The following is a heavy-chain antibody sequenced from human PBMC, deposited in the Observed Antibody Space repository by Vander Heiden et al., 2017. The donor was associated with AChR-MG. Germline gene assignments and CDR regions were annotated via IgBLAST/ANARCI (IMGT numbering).Heavy chain of an antibody. D-gene: IGHD2-2*01. CDR1: GFTFSSYA. Sequence: EVQLLESGGGLVQPGGSLRLSCAASGFTFSSYAMSWVRQAPGKGLEWVSAISGSGGSTYYADSVKGRFTTSRDNSKNTLYLQMNSLRAEDTAVYYCAVGYCSSTSCYNPFDYWGQGTLVTVSS. CDR3: AVGYCSSTSCYNPFDY. CDR2: ISGSGGST. J-gene: IGHJ4*02. V-gene: IGHV3-23*01.